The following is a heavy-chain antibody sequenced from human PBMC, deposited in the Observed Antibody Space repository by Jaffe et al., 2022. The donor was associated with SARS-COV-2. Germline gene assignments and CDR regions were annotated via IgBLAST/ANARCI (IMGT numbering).Heavy chain of an antibody. Sequence: EVQLVESGGDLVKPGGSLRLSCAASGFTFSTYRMNWVRQAPGKGLEWVSSISSGSSYIYYADSVKGRFTISRDNAKNSLYLQVNSLRAEDTAVYYCARDGYYYDSSGYYDAFDIWGQGTLVTVSS. J-gene: IGHJ3*02. CDR3: ARDGYYYDSSGYYDAFDI. V-gene: IGHV3-21*01. D-gene: IGHD3-22*01. CDR2: ISSGSSYI. CDR1: GFTFSTYR.